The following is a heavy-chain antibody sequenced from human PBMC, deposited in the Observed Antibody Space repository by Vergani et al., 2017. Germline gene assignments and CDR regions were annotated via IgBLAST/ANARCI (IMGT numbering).Heavy chain of an antibody. D-gene: IGHD1-26*01. CDR3: ARESGSYPKRSYYFDY. J-gene: IGHJ4*02. CDR1: GFTVSSNY. V-gene: IGHV3-53*02. CDR2: IYSGGST. Sequence: EVQLVETGGGLIQPGGSLRLSCAASGFTVSSNYMSWVRQAPGKGLEWVSVIYSGGSTYYADSVKGRFTISRDNSKNTLYLQMNSLRAEDTAVYYCARESGSYPKRSYYFDYWGQGTLVTVSS.